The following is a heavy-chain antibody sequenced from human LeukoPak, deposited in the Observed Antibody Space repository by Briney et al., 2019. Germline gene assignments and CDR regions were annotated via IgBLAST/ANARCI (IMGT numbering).Heavy chain of an antibody. CDR2: IYHSGST. Sequence: PLETLSLTCAVSGYSMSSGYYWGWIRQPPGKGLEWIGSIYHSGSTYYNPSLKSRVTISVDTSKNQFSLNLSSVTAADTAVYYCARGDYYDSSAMDYWGQGTLVTVSS. J-gene: IGHJ4*02. CDR3: ARGDYYDSSAMDY. D-gene: IGHD3-22*01. V-gene: IGHV4-38-2*01. CDR1: GYSMSSGYY.